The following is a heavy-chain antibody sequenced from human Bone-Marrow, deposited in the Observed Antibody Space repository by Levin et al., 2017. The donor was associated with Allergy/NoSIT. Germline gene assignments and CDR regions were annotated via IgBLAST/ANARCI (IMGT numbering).Heavy chain of an antibody. CDR1: GYNFASHW. V-gene: IGHV5-51*01. J-gene: IGHJ4*02. D-gene: IGHD2-8*02. CDR3: ATPRGYCAGGVCFPAH. Sequence: PGGSLRLSCRTSGYNFASHWIGWVRQKSDKGLEWVGVIYPGDSDVIYNPSFRGQVTISADSSISTAYLQWSSLKASDTAKYYCATPRGYCAGGVCFPAHWGPGTQVTVSS. CDR2: IYPGDSDV.